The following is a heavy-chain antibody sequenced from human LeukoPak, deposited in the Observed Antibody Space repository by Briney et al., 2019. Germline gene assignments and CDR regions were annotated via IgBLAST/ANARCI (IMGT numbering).Heavy chain of an antibody. CDR2: INQDGSEK. CDR3: ASRHSSGWPSFDY. Sequence: PGGSLRLYCAASGLTFSIYWMSWVGQAPGKGLEWVANINQDGSEKYYVDSVKGRFTISRDNAKNSLYLQMNSVRAEDTAVYYCASRHSSGWPSFDYWGQGTLVTVSS. D-gene: IGHD6-19*01. V-gene: IGHV3-7*03. J-gene: IGHJ4*02. CDR1: GLTFSIYW.